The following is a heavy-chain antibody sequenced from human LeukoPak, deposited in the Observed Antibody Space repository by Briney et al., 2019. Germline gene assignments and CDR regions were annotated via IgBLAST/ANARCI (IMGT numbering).Heavy chain of an antibody. CDR2: ISRNSGGT. CDR3: ARADLSPTYDYVWGSYRYGYFDY. CDR1: GYTFTGHY. Sequence: ASVKVSCKASGYTFTGHYMHWVRQAPGQGLEWMGWISRNSGGTNYAQKFQGRVTMTRDTSISTVYMELSRLRFDDTAVYYCARADLSPTYDYVWGSYRYGYFDYWGQGTLVTVSS. D-gene: IGHD3-16*02. J-gene: IGHJ4*02. V-gene: IGHV1-2*02.